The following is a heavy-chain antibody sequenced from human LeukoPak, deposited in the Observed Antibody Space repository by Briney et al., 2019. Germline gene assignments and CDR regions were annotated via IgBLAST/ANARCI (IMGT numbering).Heavy chain of an antibody. CDR3: ARGVPSGVDYFDY. J-gene: IGHJ4*02. D-gene: IGHD6-19*01. CDR1: GFTFRSYW. CDR2: IKQDGSEK. Sequence: GESLRLSCAASGFTFRSYWMSWVRQAPGKGLEWVANIKQDGSEKYYVDSVKGRFTISRDNAKNSLFLQMSSLRAEDTAVYFCARGVPSGVDYFDYWGQGTLVTVSS. V-gene: IGHV3-7*01.